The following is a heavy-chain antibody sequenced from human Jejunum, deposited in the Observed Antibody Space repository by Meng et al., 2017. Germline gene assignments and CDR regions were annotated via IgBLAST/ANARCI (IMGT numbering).Heavy chain of an antibody. V-gene: IGHV1-2*02. CDR3: ARDVTGDGIVYYDF. CDR1: GYSFTVYY. CDR2: INPNTGGT. J-gene: IGHJ4*02. D-gene: IGHD7-27*01. Sequence: ASVMVSCKASGYSFTVYYLLWVRLPPGQGREWMGWINPNTGGTDYAQKFKGRVAMTRDTSINTAYMDLVSPTSDGTALYYCARDVTGDGIVYYDFWGQGTLVTVSS.